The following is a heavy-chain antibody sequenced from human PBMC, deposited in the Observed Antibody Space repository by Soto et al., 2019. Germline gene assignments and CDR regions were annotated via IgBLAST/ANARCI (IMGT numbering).Heavy chain of an antibody. CDR1: GDSISSDKW. J-gene: IGHJ4*02. CDR2: IHDSGRI. CDR3: TRGGDWQFDY. V-gene: IGHV4-4*02. D-gene: IGHD2-21*02. Sequence: QVQLQESGPGLVKPSGTLSLTCAVSGDSISSDKWWCWVRQPPGQGLEWIGEIHDSGRINYKPSLKIRVTILVKNYKNQVSLELSSTTAADPAVYYCTRGGDWQFDYWGQGTLVTVSS.